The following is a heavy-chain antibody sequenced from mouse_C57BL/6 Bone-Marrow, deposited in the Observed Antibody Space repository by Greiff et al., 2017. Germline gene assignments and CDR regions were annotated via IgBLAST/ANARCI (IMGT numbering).Heavy chain of an antibody. D-gene: IGHD1-1*02. J-gene: IGHJ1*03. CDR1: GFNIKDYY. V-gene: IGHV14-1*01. Sequence: VQLQQSGAELVRPGASVKLSCTASGFNIKDYYMHWVKQRPEQGLEWIGRIDPEDGDTETAPKFQGKATMTAETSSNTAYLQLSSLTYEDTAVDYCTGGNYWYFDVWGTGTAVTVSS. CDR2: IDPEDGDT. CDR3: TGGNYWYFDV.